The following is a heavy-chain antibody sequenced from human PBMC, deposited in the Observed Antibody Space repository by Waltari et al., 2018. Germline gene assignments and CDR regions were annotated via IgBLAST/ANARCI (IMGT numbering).Heavy chain of an antibody. CDR1: GFAFSTYG. CDR3: ARDNYYDSSGYRQLYYFDY. CDR2: IWFDGSNE. J-gene: IGHJ4*02. D-gene: IGHD3-22*01. V-gene: IGHV3-33*01. Sequence: QVHLVESGGGVVQPGRSLRLSCVESGFAFSTYGMHWVRQAPGRGLEWVASIWFDGSNENYGDSVKGRFIISRDNSKHTLYLQMNSLRVEDTAVYYCARDNYYDSSGYRQLYYFDYWGQGTLVTVSS.